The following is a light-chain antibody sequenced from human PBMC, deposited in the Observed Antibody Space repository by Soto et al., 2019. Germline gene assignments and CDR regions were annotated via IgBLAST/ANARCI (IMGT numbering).Light chain of an antibody. J-gene: IGKJ1*01. CDR2: KAS. CDR1: QSIGSW. V-gene: IGKV1-5*03. Sequence: DIQMTQSPSTLSASVGDRVTITCRASQSIGSWLAWYQQKPGKAPKLLIYKASSLESGVPSRFSGSGSGTELTLTISSLQPDDCATYDGQQYYSYPRTFGQGTKVDIK. CDR3: QQYYSYPRT.